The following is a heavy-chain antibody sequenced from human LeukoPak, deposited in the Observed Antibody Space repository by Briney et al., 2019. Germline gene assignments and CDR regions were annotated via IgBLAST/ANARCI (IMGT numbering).Heavy chain of an antibody. V-gene: IGHV1-46*01. CDR3: AGLASYDTQGFDP. CDR1: GYTFTSYY. CDR2: INPSGGST. Sequence: ASVKVSCKASGYTFTSYYTHWVRQAPGQGLEWMGIINPSGGSTSYAQKFQGRVTMTRDTSTSTVYMELSSLRSEDTAVYYCAGLASYDTQGFDPWGQGTLVTVSS. D-gene: IGHD3-9*01. J-gene: IGHJ5*02.